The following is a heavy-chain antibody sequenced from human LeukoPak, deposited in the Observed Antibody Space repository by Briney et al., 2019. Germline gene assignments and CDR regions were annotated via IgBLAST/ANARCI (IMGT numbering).Heavy chain of an antibody. V-gene: IGHV3-30*04. CDR2: ISYDGSNK. Sequence: GGSLRLSCAAPGFTFSSYAMHWVRQAPGKGLEWVAVISYDGSNKYYADSVKGRFTISRDNSKNTLYLQMNSLRAEDTAVYYCARESYSSSWYRSPFDYWGQGTLVTVSS. CDR1: GFTFSSYA. D-gene: IGHD6-13*01. CDR3: ARESYSSSWYRSPFDY. J-gene: IGHJ4*02.